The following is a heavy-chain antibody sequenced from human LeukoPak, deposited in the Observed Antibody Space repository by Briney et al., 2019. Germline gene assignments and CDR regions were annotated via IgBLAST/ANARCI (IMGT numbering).Heavy chain of an antibody. CDR1: GGSFSGYY. V-gene: IGHV4-34*01. D-gene: IGHD6-19*01. J-gene: IGHJ4*02. CDR3: ARRGAVAGEGDY. Sequence: SETLSLTCAVYGGSFSGYYWSWIRQPPGKGLEWIGEINHSGSTNYNPSLKSRVTISVDTSKNQFSLKLSSVTAADTAVYYCARRGAVAGEGDYWGQGTLVTVSS. CDR2: INHSGST.